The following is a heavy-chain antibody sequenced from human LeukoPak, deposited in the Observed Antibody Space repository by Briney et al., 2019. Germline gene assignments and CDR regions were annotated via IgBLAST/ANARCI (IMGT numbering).Heavy chain of an antibody. V-gene: IGHV1-8*01. CDR1: GYTFTSQD. CDR3: ARALLDHNYGSDYYVDASDV. CDR2: MNPRSGNT. D-gene: IGHD3-3*01. Sequence: ASVKVSCKASGYTFTSQDISWVRQATGQGIEWMGWMNPRSGNTGYAQKFRGRVTMTSDASISTAYLELSNLRSEDTAVYYCARALLDHNYGSDYYVDASDVWGHGTMVTVSS. J-gene: IGHJ3*01.